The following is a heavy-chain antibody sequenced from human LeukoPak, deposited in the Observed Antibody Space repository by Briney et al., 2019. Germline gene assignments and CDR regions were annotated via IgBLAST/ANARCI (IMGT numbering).Heavy chain of an antibody. CDR1: GGTFSSYA. Sequence: GASVKVSCKASGGTFSSYAISWVRQAPGQGREWMGGIIPIFGTANYAQKFQGRVTITADESTSTAYMELSSLRSEDTAVYYCARSKDYDFWSGYRNWFDPWGQGTLVTVSS. D-gene: IGHD3-3*01. V-gene: IGHV1-69*13. CDR2: IIPIFGTA. CDR3: ARSKDYDFWSGYRNWFDP. J-gene: IGHJ5*02.